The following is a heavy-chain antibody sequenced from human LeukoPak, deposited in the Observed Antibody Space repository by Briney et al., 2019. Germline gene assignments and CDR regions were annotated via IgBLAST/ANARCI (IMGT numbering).Heavy chain of an antibody. J-gene: IGHJ4*02. D-gene: IGHD5-24*01. CDR1: GFTFSSYA. CDR3: ASGWLQLSIDY. CDR2: ISYDGSNI. Sequence: GGSLTLSCAASGFTFSSYAMHWVRQAPGKGLEWVAVISYDGSNIYYADSVKGRFTISRDNSKNTLYLQMNSLRAEDTAVYYCASGWLQLSIDYWGQG. V-gene: IGHV3-30*01.